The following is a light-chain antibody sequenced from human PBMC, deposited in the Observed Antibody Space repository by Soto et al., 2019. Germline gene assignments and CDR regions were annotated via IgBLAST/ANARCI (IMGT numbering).Light chain of an antibody. V-gene: IGKV1-5*03. J-gene: IGKJ2*01. CDR2: RGA. CDR1: QSIGNW. CDR3: QQFNIYPYT. Sequence: DIQMTQSPSTLSASVGDTVTFTCRASQSIGNWMAWYQQTPGKAPKLLIYRGASLQSGVPSRFSGSGSGTEFTLTIVSLQPDDFAVYLCQQFNIYPYTFGPGTKLQIK.